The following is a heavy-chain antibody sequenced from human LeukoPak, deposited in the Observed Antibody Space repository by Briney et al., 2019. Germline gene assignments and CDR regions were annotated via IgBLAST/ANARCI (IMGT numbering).Heavy chain of an antibody. Sequence: PGGSLRLSCAASGFTFSDYYMSWIRQAPGKGLEWVSYISSSSSYTNYADSVKGRFTISRDNAKNSLYLQMNSLRAEDTAVYYCARVHYDILTGHSPHFDYWGQGTLVTVSS. D-gene: IGHD3-9*01. CDR1: GFTFSDYY. CDR3: ARVHYDILTGHSPHFDY. CDR2: ISSSSSYT. J-gene: IGHJ4*02. V-gene: IGHV3-11*05.